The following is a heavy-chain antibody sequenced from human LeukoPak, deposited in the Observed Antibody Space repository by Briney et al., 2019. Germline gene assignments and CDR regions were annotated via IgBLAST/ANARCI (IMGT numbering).Heavy chain of an antibody. Sequence: GGSLRLSCAASGFTFSSYAMHWVRQAPGKGLEWVSSISSSSSYIYYADSVKGRFTISRDNAKNSLYLQMDSLRAEDTAVYYCANRYSGYDFRDWGQGTLVTVSS. CDR3: ANRYSGYDFRD. CDR2: ISSSSSYI. D-gene: IGHD5-12*01. V-gene: IGHV3-21*01. CDR1: GFTFSSYA. J-gene: IGHJ4*02.